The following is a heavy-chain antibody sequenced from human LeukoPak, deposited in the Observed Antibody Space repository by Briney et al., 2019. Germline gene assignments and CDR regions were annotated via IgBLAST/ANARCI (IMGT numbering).Heavy chain of an antibody. J-gene: IGHJ4*02. D-gene: IGHD1-14*01. CDR1: GLTFSTSG. Sequence: GGSLTLSCTASGLTFSTSGFNWVRQAPGNGLGWVASIGPTGSDRSHADSIKGRFTIPRDNANNFLYLQMNSLRAEDTAVYYCATETNGRHYDYWGQGTLLTVSS. CDR3: ATETNGRHYDY. V-gene: IGHV3-21*06. CDR2: IGPTGSDR.